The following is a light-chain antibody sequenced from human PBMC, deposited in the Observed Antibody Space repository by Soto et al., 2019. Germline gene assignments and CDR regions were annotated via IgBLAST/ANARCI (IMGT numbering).Light chain of an antibody. V-gene: IGKV1-9*01. Sequence: DIQLTQSPSFLSASVGDRVTITCRASQAISSSLAWYQHNPGKAPKLLIYAASTLQNGVPSSVSSSGSGTEFTLTISSLQPEDFATYYCQHLNDYRYTFGQGPKVEIK. CDR3: QHLNDYRYT. J-gene: IGKJ2*01. CDR1: QAISSS. CDR2: AAS.